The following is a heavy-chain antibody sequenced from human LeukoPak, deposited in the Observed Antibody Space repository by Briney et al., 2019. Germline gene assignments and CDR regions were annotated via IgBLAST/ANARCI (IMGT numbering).Heavy chain of an antibody. CDR1: GFTFGDYA. D-gene: IGHD6-19*01. CDR2: IRSKAYGGTT. CDR3: TRAGAVAGVFDY. Sequence: GGSLRLSCTASGFTFGDYAMSWVRQAPGKGLEWVGFIRSKAYGGTTEYAASVKGRFTISRDDSKSIAYLQMNSLKTEDTAVYYCTRAGAVAGVFDYWGQGTLATVSS. V-gene: IGHV3-49*04. J-gene: IGHJ4*02.